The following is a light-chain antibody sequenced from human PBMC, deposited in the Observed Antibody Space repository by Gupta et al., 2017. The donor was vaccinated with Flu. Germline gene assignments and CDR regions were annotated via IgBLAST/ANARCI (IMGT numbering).Light chain of an antibody. J-gene: IGLJ2*01. V-gene: IGLV3-1*01. CDR3: QTWDSTTVV. CDR1: NLSNYF. Sequence: PGHIVHLACSVHNLSNYFVSWYQPGPGQSPVLYIYQDSKRPSGIPERFSGSNSGNTATLTISGTQAMDESYFYCQTWDSTTVVFGGGTTLTVL. CDR2: QDS.